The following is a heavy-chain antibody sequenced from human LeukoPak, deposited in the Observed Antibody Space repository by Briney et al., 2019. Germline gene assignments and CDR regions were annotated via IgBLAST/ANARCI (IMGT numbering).Heavy chain of an antibody. CDR1: GGTFSSYA. Sequence: SVKVSCKASGGTFSSYAISWVRQAPGQGLEWMGGIIPIFGAANYAQKFQGRVTITADESTSTAYMELSSLRSEDTAVYYCARGGGVMIPYYYYYYMDVWGKGTTVTISS. CDR2: IIPIFGAA. CDR3: ARGGGVMIPYYYYYYMDV. J-gene: IGHJ6*03. D-gene: IGHD3-3*01. V-gene: IGHV1-69*13.